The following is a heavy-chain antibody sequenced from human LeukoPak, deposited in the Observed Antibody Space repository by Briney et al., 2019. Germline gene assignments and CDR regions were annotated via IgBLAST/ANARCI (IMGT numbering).Heavy chain of an antibody. CDR3: ARDPDYDSSGYYYDY. J-gene: IGHJ4*02. CDR1: GGSTSSYY. D-gene: IGHD3-22*01. CDR2: IYYSGST. V-gene: IGHV4-59*01. Sequence: SETLSLTCTVSGGSTSSYYWSWIRQPPGKGLEWIGYIYYSGSTNYNPSLKSRVTISVDTSKNQFSLKLSSVTAADTAVYYCARDPDYDSSGYYYDYWGQGTLVTVSS.